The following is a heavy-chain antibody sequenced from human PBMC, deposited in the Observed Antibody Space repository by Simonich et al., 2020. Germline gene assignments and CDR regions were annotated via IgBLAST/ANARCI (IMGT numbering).Heavy chain of an antibody. CDR2: IFPTLGKA. V-gene: IGHV1-69*06. Sequence: QVQLVQSGAEVKKPGSSVKVSCKASGGTLSSYAISWQRQAPGQGHEWMGGIFPTLGKANYAQKFQGSVTITADKSTSTAYMELSSLRSEDTAVYYCARTNTMRELDTMVRGVDYFDYWGQGTLVTVSS. D-gene: IGHD3-10*01. CDR3: ARTNTMRELDTMVRGVDYFDY. CDR1: GGTLSSYA. J-gene: IGHJ4*02.